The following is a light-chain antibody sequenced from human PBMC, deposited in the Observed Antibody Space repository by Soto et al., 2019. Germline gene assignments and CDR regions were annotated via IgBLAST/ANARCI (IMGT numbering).Light chain of an antibody. CDR3: QHYNNLPTP. CDR2: DAS. Sequence: FVLKHSRGTLALSQSERATLSCSSIQTFRNNYLALYQQKPGQAPRLLIYDASTRATGIPARFSGSGSGTEFTLTLSSLQSEDFAVYYCQHYNNLPTPVGQGTKADIK. J-gene: IGKJ1*01. V-gene: IGKV3-15*01. CDR1: QTFRNN.